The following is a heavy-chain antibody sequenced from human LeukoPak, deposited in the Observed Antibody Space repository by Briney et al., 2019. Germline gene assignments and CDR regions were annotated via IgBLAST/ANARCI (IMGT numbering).Heavy chain of an antibody. V-gene: IGHV4-34*01. J-gene: IGHJ4*02. CDR2: INHSGST. CDR1: GGSFSGYY. D-gene: IGHD6-19*01. CDR3: PRGSGWYRY. Sequence: SETLSLTCAVYGGSFSGYYWSWIRQPPGKGLEWIGEINHSGSTNYNPSLKSRVTISVDTSKNQFSLKLSSVTAADTAVYYCPRGSGWYRYWGQATLVTVSS.